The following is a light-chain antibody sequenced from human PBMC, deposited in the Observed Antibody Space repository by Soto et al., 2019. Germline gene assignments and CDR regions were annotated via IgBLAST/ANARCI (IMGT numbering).Light chain of an antibody. V-gene: IGLV2-23*03. CDR2: EGS. Sequence: QSVLTQPASVSGSPGQSITISCTGTSSDVGSYNLVSWYQHYPGKAPKLMIYEGSKRPSGVSNRFSGSKSGNTASLTISGLQAEDEADYYCCSYAGSSTFGVFGGGTKLTVL. CDR3: CSYAGSSTFGV. CDR1: SSDVGSYNL. J-gene: IGLJ3*02.